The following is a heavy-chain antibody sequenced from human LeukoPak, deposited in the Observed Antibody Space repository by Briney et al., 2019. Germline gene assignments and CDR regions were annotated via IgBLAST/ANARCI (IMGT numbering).Heavy chain of an antibody. CDR2: IRGSGGNT. CDR3: AKDPGGGYDYYFDY. V-gene: IGHV3-23*01. CDR1: GFTFSHYA. D-gene: IGHD5-12*01. Sequence: GGSLRLSCAASGFTFSHYAMSWVRQAPGKGLEWVSGIRGSGGNTYYADSVKGRFTISRDNSKNTLYLQMNSLRAEDTAVYYCAKDPGGGYDYYFDYWGQGTLVTVSS. J-gene: IGHJ4*02.